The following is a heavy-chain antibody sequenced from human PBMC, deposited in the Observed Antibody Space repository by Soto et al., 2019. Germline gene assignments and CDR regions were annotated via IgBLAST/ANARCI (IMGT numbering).Heavy chain of an antibody. Sequence: QLQLQEPGPGLVKPSETLSLTCTVSGGSISSYYWSWIRQPPGKGLEWIGYIYYSGSTNYNPSLKSRVTISVDTAKNPFSLKLSSVTAADTAVYYCARRNSSAFDIWGQGTMVTVSS. V-gene: IGHV4-59*08. D-gene: IGHD6-13*01. CDR2: IYYSGST. J-gene: IGHJ3*02. CDR3: ARRNSSAFDI. CDR1: GGSISSYY.